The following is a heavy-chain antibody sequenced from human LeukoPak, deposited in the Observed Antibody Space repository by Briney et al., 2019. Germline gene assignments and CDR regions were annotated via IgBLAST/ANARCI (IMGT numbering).Heavy chain of an antibody. D-gene: IGHD3-22*01. J-gene: IGHJ4*02. V-gene: IGHV1-18*01. Sequence: GASVKVSCKASGYTFTSYGISWVRQAPGQGREWMGWISAYNGNTNYAQKLQGRVTMTPDTSTSTAYMELRSLRSDDTAVYYCARDLISSGYSIDPLEGWGQGTLVTVSS. CDR3: ARDLISSGYSIDPLEG. CDR2: ISAYNGNT. CDR1: GYTFTSYG.